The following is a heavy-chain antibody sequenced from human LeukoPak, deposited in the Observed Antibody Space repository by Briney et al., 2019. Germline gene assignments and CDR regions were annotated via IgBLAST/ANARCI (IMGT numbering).Heavy chain of an antibody. J-gene: IGHJ4*02. V-gene: IGHV1-46*01. Sequence: ASVKVSCKASGYTFTGYYMHWVRQAPGQGLEWMGIINPSGGSTSYAQKFQGRVTMTGDMSTSTVYMELSSLRSEDTAVYYCARDPNSSGYYYVGYFDYWGQGTLVTVSS. CDR2: INPSGGST. D-gene: IGHD3-22*01. CDR3: ARDPNSSGYYYVGYFDY. CDR1: GYTFTGYY.